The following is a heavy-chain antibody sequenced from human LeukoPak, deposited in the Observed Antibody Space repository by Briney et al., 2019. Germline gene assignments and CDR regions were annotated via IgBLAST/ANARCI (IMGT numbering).Heavy chain of an antibody. CDR2: ISGSGGST. D-gene: IGHD1-14*01. V-gene: IGHV3-23*01. CDR3: AKDRHNWNHGGFDI. CDR1: GFTLSSYA. Sequence: PGGSLRLSCAASGFTLSSYAMSWVRRAPGKGLEWVSAISGSGGSTYYADSVKGRFTISRDNSKNTLYLQMNSLRAEDTAVYYCAKDRHNWNHGGFDIWGQGTMVTVSS. J-gene: IGHJ3*02.